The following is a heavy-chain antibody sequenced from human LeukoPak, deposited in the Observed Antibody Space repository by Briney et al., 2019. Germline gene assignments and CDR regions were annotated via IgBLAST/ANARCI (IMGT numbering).Heavy chain of an antibody. CDR1: GDSISSGGYH. Sequence: PSETLSLTCTVSGDSISSGGYHWSWIRQAAGKGLQWIGRIYASASADYNISLKSRVTISVDTSKNQLFLKLTSVTAADTAVYYCAREPSTANWFDPWGQGTLVTVSS. CDR3: AREPSTANWFDP. V-gene: IGHV4-61*02. CDR2: IYASASA. J-gene: IGHJ5*02. D-gene: IGHD4-17*01.